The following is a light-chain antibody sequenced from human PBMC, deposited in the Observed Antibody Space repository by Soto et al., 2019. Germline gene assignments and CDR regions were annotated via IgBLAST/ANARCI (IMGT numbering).Light chain of an antibody. J-gene: IGKJ4*01. CDR2: YAS. V-gene: IGKV3-11*01. CDR1: QTVSRY. Sequence: VLTQSPATLSLSPGERATLSCRASQTVSRYLAWYQQKPGQAPRLLIYYASNRATGIPARFSGSGSGKDYPLTISSLEPEDFEVYYCQQRSTWPLFTFGGGTKVEI. CDR3: QQRSTWPLFT.